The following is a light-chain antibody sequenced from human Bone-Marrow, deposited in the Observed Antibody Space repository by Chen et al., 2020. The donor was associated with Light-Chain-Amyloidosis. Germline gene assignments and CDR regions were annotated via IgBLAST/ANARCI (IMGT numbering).Light chain of an antibody. Sequence: SYELTQPPSVSVSPGQTARITCSGDDLPTKYAYWYQQKPGQAPVLVIHRDAERPSGISDRFSGSSSGTTATLTISGVQAGDEADYHCQSADSSDTYEVIFGGGTKLTIL. V-gene: IGLV3-25*03. J-gene: IGLJ2*01. CDR2: RDA. CDR1: DLPTKY. CDR3: QSADSSDTYEVI.